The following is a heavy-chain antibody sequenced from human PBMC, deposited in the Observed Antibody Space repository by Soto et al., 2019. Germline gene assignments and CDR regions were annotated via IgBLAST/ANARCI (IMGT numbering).Heavy chain of an antibody. CDR1: GFSLSSTRMA. V-gene: IGHV2-5*02. Sequence: QITLKESGPTLVKPTQTLTLTCTFSGFSLSSTRMAVGWIGKPPGRAREWFAFIYWDDDKRYIPFLKSRLTITKDTSKNQVILTMSNMDPVDTARYYCAHIVVAGLGYYFDYWGQGTLVTVSS. J-gene: IGHJ4*02. CDR2: IYWDDDK. CDR3: AHIVVAGLGYYFDY. D-gene: IGHD6-19*01.